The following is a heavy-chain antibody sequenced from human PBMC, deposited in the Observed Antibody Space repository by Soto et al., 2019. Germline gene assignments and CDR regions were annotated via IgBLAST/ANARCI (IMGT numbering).Heavy chain of an antibody. J-gene: IGHJ6*02. CDR2: IYSIGNT. Sequence: SETLSLTCTVSGASIRSSAYWGWIRQPPGKGLEWIGSIYSIGNTYYNPSLKSGVTISADTSKNQFSLNLISVTAADTAVYYCRRSSRYSTDVWGQGNPGHRLL. CDR3: RRSSRYSTDV. V-gene: IGHV4-39*01. D-gene: IGHD6-19*01. CDR1: GASIRSSAY.